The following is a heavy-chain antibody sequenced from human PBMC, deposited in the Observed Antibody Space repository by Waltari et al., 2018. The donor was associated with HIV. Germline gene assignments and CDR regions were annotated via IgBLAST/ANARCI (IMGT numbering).Heavy chain of an antibody. CDR3: AKSDFTELVRGQKAFDV. D-gene: IGHD1-26*01. V-gene: IGHV1-69*19. CDR2: TDPLFGV. Sequence: QLVQSGAETKKPGSSVTVSGQASGGAFDTFAFTWVRQAPGQRLEWLEGTDPLFGVISEQDFNGRVTITANPSTRTVFLELGGLRPDDTAVYFGAKSDFTELVRGQKAFDVWGQGT. CDR1: GGAFDTFA. J-gene: IGHJ3*01.